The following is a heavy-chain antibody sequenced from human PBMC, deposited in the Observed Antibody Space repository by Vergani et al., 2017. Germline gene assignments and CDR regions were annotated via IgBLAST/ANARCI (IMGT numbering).Heavy chain of an antibody. Sequence: QVQLQQWGGGLLKPSETLSLTCVVNGGSFTSYHWPWIRQSPGEGLEWVGDIDHTGRRDYNPSLKSRLTMSVDKSRNQFSLTLNSVTATDTAIYFCARVNTETNGHLYYYYYMDVWGQGTVVTVS. CDR2: IDHTGRR. CDR3: ARVNTETNGHLYYYYYMDV. CDR1: GGSFTSYH. V-gene: IGHV4-34*01. D-gene: IGHD4-11*01. J-gene: IGHJ6*03.